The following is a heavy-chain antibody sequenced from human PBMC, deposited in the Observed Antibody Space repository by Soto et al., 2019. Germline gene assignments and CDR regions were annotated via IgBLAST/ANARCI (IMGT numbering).Heavy chain of an antibody. D-gene: IGHD1-26*01. CDR2: ISYDGSNK. CDR3: AKAHIVGATRPFWGFDY. V-gene: IGHV3-30*18. CDR1: GFTFSSYG. J-gene: IGHJ4*02. Sequence: QVQLVESGGGVVQPGRSLRLSCAASGFTFSSYGMHWVRQAPGKGLEWVAGISYDGSNKYYADSVKGRFTISRDNSKNTLYLQMNSLRDEDTAVYYCAKAHIVGATRPFWGFDYLGQGTLVTVSS.